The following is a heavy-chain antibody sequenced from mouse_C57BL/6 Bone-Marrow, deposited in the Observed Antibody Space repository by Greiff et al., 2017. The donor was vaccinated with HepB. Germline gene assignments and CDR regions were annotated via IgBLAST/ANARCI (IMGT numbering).Heavy chain of an antibody. D-gene: IGHD1-1*01. CDR1: GFTFSSYT. CDR2: ISGGGGNT. Sequence: EVKLEESGGGLVKPGGSLKLSCAASGFTFSSYTMSWVRQTPEKRLEWVATISGGGGNTYYPDSVKGRFTISRDNAKNTLYLQMSSLRSEDTALYYCARHDYYSAWFAYWGQGTLVTVSA. J-gene: IGHJ3*01. CDR3: ARHDYYSAWFAY. V-gene: IGHV5-9*01.